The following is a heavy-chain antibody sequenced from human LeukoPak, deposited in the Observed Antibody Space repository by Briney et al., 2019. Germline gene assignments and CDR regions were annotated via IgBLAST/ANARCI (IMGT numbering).Heavy chain of an antibody. V-gene: IGHV4-59*01. CDR1: GGSISSYY. Sequence: SETLSLTCTVSGGSISSYYWSWIRQPPGKGLEWIGYIYYSGSTNYNPSLKSRVTISVDTSKNQFSLKLSSVTAADTAVYYCARGVSDEPVYYYMDVWGKGTTVTISS. CDR3: ARGVSDEPVYYYMDV. D-gene: IGHD1-14*01. CDR2: IYYSGST. J-gene: IGHJ6*03.